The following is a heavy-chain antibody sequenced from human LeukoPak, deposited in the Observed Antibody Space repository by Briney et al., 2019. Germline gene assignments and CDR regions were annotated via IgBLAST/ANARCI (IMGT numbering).Heavy chain of an antibody. CDR2: IYTSGST. J-gene: IGHJ5*02. CDR3: ARTYHYGSGGYNWFDP. Sequence: SETLSLTCTVSGGSISSYYWSWIRQPAGKGLEWIGRIYTSGSTNYNPSLKSRVTMSVDTSKNQFSLKLSSVTAADTAVYYCARTYHYGSGGYNWFDPWGQGTLVTVSS. D-gene: IGHD3-10*01. V-gene: IGHV4-4*07. CDR1: GGSISSYY.